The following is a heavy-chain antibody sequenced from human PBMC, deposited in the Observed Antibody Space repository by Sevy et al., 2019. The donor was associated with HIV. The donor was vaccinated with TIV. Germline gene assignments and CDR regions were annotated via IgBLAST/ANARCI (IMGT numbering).Heavy chain of an antibody. J-gene: IGHJ4*02. D-gene: IGHD3-22*01. V-gene: IGHV3-30*18. Sequence: GGSLRLSCAASGVTFSNYGVHWVRQAPGKGLEWVAFISYDGNNKYYIDSVKGGFTISRNNSNNTVSLQMNSLRAADTAVYFCGKESRDSSGYYRGGIDNWGQGTLVTVSS. CDR1: GVTFSNYG. CDR2: ISYDGNNK. CDR3: GKESRDSSGYYRGGIDN.